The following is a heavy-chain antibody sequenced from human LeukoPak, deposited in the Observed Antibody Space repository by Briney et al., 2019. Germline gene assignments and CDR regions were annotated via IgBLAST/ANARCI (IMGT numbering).Heavy chain of an antibody. Sequence: PGGSLRLSCAASGFTFSDSWMIWLGQGPGKGLEGLANMNQDGSAKGYVDSVKVRFTISRDHARTSLYLQMSSLRPEDTAVYYCATYTHWVAGDVWGQGTTVTVSS. CDR2: MNQDGSAK. D-gene: IGHD3-16*01. CDR1: GFTFSDSW. V-gene: IGHV3-7*01. J-gene: IGHJ6*01. CDR3: ATYTHWVAGDV.